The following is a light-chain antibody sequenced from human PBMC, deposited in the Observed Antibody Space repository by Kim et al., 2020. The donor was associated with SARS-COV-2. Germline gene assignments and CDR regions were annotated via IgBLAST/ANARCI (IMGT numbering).Light chain of an antibody. V-gene: IGKV3-15*01. CDR3: QQYNKWPPRYT. J-gene: IGKJ2*01. CDR2: DAS. Sequence: EIVMTQSPATLSVSPGERATLSCRASQSVNNDLAWYQQKPGQAPRLLIYDASTRATGIPARFSGSGSGTEFTLTISSLQSEDFAAYYCQQYNKWPPRYTFGQGTKLEI. CDR1: QSVNND.